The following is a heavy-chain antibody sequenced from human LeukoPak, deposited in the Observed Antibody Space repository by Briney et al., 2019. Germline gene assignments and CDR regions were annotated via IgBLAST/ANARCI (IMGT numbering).Heavy chain of an antibody. V-gene: IGHV1-2*02. CDR3: AKDGRSGWHYFDH. Sequence: ASVKVSCKASGYTFTGYYMHWVRQAPGQGLEWMGCINPKSGGTSYAQKFQGRVTMTRDTSINTAYMELSSLRSDDTAVYYCAKDGRSGWHYFDHWGQGSLVTVSS. CDR2: INPKSGGT. J-gene: IGHJ4*02. D-gene: IGHD6-19*01. CDR1: GYTFTGYY.